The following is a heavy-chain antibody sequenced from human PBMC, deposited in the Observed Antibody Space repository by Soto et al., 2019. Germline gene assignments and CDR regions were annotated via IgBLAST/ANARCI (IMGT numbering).Heavy chain of an antibody. CDR1: GFTFSTYA. CDR3: AHPREYGVFDAYDI. CDR2: ISASYST. Sequence: PGGSLRLSCAASGFTFSTYAMSWVRQAPGKGLEWVSAISASYSTYYADSVKVRFTISRDNSMNALYLQMNSLRIEDTAVYYCAHPREYGVFDAYDIWGQGRMVTVSS. J-gene: IGHJ3*02. V-gene: IGHV3-23*01. D-gene: IGHD4-17*01.